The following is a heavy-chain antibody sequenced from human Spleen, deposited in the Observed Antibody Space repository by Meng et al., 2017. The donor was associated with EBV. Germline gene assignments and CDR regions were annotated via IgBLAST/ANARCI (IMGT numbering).Heavy chain of an antibody. Sequence: QLQLQESGPGLVKPSETLPLTCPVSGDSISSFYYWGWIRQPPGRGLEWIGSVHYTGSTYYSPSLKSRVTVSVDTSKNQFSLRLTSVTAADTAVYYCARPFPSWQSPRLDPFGAWGQGALVTVDS. CDR2: VHYTGST. CDR1: GDSISSFYY. J-gene: IGHJ5*02. CDR3: ARPFPSWQSPRLDPFGA. V-gene: IGHV4-39*01. D-gene: IGHD6-19*01.